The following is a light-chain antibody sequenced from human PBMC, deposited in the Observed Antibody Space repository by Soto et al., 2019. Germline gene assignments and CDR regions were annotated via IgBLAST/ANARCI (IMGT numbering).Light chain of an antibody. Sequence: EIVMTQSPVTLSVSPGESATLSCRASERISNNLAWYQQKPGQAPRLLIYSASTRATGIPARFIGSGSATEFTLTISSLQSEDFAVYFCQQYNNWPFSFGQGTRLEIK. V-gene: IGKV3D-15*01. CDR2: SAS. J-gene: IGKJ5*01. CDR3: QQYNNWPFS. CDR1: ERISNN.